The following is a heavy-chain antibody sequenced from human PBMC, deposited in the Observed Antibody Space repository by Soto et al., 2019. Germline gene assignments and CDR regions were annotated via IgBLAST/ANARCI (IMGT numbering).Heavy chain of an antibody. CDR2: ISSNGNII. CDR1: GFTCTNFY. Sequence: GGALRLSWRASGFTCTNFYMSWIRQAPGKGLEWISYISSNGNIIQYADSVRGRFTISRDNAKNTLYLQMNSLRAEDTAVYYCARDLAAAGLSYYYYGMDVWGQGTTVTVS. J-gene: IGHJ6*02. CDR3: ARDLAAAGLSYYYYGMDV. D-gene: IGHD6-13*01. V-gene: IGHV3-11*04.